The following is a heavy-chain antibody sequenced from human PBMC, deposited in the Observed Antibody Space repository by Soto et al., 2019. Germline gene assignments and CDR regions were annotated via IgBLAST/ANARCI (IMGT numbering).Heavy chain of an antibody. Sequence: QVQLVESGGGVVQPGRSLRLSCAASGFSFSTYAMHWVRQAPGEGLKWVAVISYDGRNKYHADSVKGRFTISRDNSKNTLYLQMNSLRVEDTAVYYCAKDEGSSGSASAFDIWGQGTMVTVSS. D-gene: IGHD1-26*01. CDR3: AKDEGSSGSASAFDI. V-gene: IGHV3-30*04. J-gene: IGHJ3*02. CDR2: ISYDGRNK. CDR1: GFSFSTYA.